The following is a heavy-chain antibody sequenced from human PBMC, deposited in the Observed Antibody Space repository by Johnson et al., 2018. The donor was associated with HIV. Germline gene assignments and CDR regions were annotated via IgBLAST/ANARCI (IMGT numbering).Heavy chain of an antibody. CDR1: AFTFSSYA. CDR3: ARDGGSYVTDI. D-gene: IGHD3-16*01. J-gene: IGHJ3*02. V-gene: IGHV3-30*04. Sequence: QVQLVESGGGVVQPGRSLRLSCAASAFTFSSYAMHWVRQAPGKGLEWVAVISYDGSTIYYADSVKGRFTISRDNAKNSLYLQMNSLRAEDTAVYYCARDGGSYVTDIWGQGTMVTVSS. CDR2: ISYDGSTI.